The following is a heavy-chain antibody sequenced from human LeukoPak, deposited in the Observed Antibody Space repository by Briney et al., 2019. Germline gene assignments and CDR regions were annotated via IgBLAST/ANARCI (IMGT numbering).Heavy chain of an antibody. CDR2: IYYSGST. Sequence: SETLSLTCTVSGGSISSYYWSWIRQPPGKGPEWIGYIYYSGSTNYNPSLKSRVTISVDTSKNQFSLKLSSVTAADTAVYYCAREGSSSSWDYWGQGTLVTVSS. V-gene: IGHV4-59*01. CDR3: AREGSSSSWDY. D-gene: IGHD6-13*01. J-gene: IGHJ4*02. CDR1: GGSISSYY.